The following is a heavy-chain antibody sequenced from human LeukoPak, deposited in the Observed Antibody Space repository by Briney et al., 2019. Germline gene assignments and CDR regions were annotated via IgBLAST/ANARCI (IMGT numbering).Heavy chain of an antibody. CDR1: GFTFSSYS. V-gene: IGHV3-48*01. Sequence: QSGGSLRLSCAASGFTFSSYSMNWVRQAPGKGLEWVSYIRSTSRTIYYADSVKGRFTISRDNAKNSLYLQMNSLRAEDTAVYYCARVRGGNWGQGTLVTVSS. CDR2: IRSTSRTI. J-gene: IGHJ4*02. D-gene: IGHD3-16*01. CDR3: ARVRGGN.